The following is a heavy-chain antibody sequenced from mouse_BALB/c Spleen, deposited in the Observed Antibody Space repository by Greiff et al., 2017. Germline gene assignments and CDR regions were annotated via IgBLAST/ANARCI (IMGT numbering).Heavy chain of an antibody. CDR1: GFSLTSYG. Sequence: VKLVESGPGLVAPSQSLSITCTVSGFSLTSYGVHWVRQSPGKGLEWLGVIWSGGSTDYNAAFISRLSISKDNSKSQVFFKMNSLQANDTAIYYCARNYDSSYAMDYWGQGTSVTVSS. V-gene: IGHV2-2*02. CDR3: ARNYDSSYAMDY. D-gene: IGHD1-1*01. J-gene: IGHJ4*01. CDR2: IWSGGST.